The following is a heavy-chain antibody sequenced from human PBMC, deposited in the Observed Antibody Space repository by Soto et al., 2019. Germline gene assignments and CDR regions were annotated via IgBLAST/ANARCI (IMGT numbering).Heavy chain of an antibody. V-gene: IGHV1-69*13. Sequence: SVKVSCKASGGTFSSYAISWVRQAPGQGLEWMGGIIPIFGTANYAQKFQGRVTITADESTSTAYMELSSLRSEDTAVYYCARWDSVAIYSSGWYYFDYWGQGTLVTVSS. CDR2: IIPIFGTA. CDR1: GGTFSSYA. D-gene: IGHD6-19*01. J-gene: IGHJ4*02. CDR3: ARWDSVAIYSSGWYYFDY.